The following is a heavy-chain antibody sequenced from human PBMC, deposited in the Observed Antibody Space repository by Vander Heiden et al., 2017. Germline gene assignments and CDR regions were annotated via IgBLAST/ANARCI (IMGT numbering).Heavy chain of an antibody. J-gene: IGHJ3*02. V-gene: IGHV3-7*01. Sequence: EVQLVESGGGSVRPGGSLRLSCAASGFTFRGYWMSWVRQAPGKGLEWVANIKQDGSEKYYVDSVKGRFTISRDNAKNSLYLQMNSLRAEDTAVYYCARGGRGYSYRGAFDIWGQGTMVTVSS. CDR3: ARGGRGYSYRGAFDI. CDR1: GFTFRGYW. CDR2: IKQDGSEK. D-gene: IGHD5-18*01.